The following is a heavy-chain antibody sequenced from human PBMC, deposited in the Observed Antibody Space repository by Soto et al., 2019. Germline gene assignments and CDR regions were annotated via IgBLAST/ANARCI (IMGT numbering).Heavy chain of an antibody. V-gene: IGHV4-31*03. CDR2: IYYSGST. CDR3: ARESADSSGYNLYYFDY. Sequence: TLSLTCTVSGGSISSGGYYWSWIRQHPGKGLEWIGYIYYSGSTYYNPSLKSRVTISVDTSKNQFSLKLSSVTAADTAVYYCARESADSSGYNLYYFDYWGQGTLVTVSS. J-gene: IGHJ4*02. D-gene: IGHD3-22*01. CDR1: GGSISSGGYY.